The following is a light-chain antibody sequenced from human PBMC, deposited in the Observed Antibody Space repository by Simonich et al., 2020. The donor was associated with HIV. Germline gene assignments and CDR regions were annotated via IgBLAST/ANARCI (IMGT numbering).Light chain of an antibody. V-gene: IGLV6-57*01. CDR2: EDD. CDR3: QSYDSSNWV. J-gene: IGLJ3*02. Sequence: NFMLTQPHSVSESPGKTVTISCTRSSGSIASNYVQWYQQRPGSSPTTVIYEDDQRPSGVPARFSGSIDSSSNPASLTISGLKTEDEADYYCQSYDSSNWVFGGGTKLTVL. CDR1: SGSIASNY.